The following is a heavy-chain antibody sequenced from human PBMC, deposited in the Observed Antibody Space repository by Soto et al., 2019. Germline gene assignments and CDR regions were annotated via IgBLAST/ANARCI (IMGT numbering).Heavy chain of an antibody. J-gene: IGHJ5*02. CDR2: IYYSGST. Sequence: QVQLQESGPGLVKPSQTLSLTCTVSGGSISSGCYYWSWIRQHPGKGLEWIGYIYYSGSTYYNPSLKRRVTISVDTSKNQFSLKLSSVTAADTAVYYWARGLAARQTGWFDPWGQGTLVTVSS. V-gene: IGHV4-31*03. D-gene: IGHD6-6*01. CDR1: GGSISSGCYY. CDR3: ARGLAARQTGWFDP.